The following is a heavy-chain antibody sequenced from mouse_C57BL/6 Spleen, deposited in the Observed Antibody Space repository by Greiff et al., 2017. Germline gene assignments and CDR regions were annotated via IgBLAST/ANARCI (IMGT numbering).Heavy chain of an antibody. CDR2: IDPNSGGN. D-gene: IGHD1-1*01. V-gene: IGHV1-72*01. Sequence: VKLRSGRGLEWLGRIDPNSGGNKHNERFKSKATLTEDKPSNTAYMQLSSLTSVASAVYYGARGYYGSEDFEVWGTGTTVTVSS. CDR3: ARGYYGSEDFEV. J-gene: IGHJ1*03.